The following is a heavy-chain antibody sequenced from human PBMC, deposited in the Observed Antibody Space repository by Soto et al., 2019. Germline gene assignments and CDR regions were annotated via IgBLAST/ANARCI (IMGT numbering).Heavy chain of an antibody. J-gene: IGHJ4*02. D-gene: IGHD3-3*01. CDR3: ARVRSNLFDY. CDR2: IHYSVST. V-gene: IGHV4-59*01. Sequence: PSETLSLTCTVSGDSISTFYWSWIRQPPGKGLEWIGYIHYSVSTNYNPYLKSQVIISVDTSKNQFSLKLSSVTAAETAVYFCARVRSNLFDYWGKGKIVTVSP. CDR1: GDSISTFY.